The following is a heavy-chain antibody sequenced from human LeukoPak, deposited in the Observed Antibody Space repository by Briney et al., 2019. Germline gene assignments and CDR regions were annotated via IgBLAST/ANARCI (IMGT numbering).Heavy chain of an antibody. J-gene: IGHJ4*02. V-gene: IGHV3-23*01. CDR2: ISGGSGST. CDR1: GFTFSSYA. D-gene: IGHD3-22*01. CDR3: AKPAPHNTDYYYGVHFDY. Sequence: GGSLRLSCAASGFTFSSYAMSWVRQAPGKGLAWVSTISGGSGSTYCADSVKGRFTISRDNSKNTLYLQMNSLRAEDTAVYYCAKPAPHNTDYYYGVHFDYWGQGTLVTVSS.